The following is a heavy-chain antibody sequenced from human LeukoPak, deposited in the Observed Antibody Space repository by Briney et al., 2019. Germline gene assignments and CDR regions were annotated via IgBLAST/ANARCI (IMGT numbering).Heavy chain of an antibody. V-gene: IGHV1-46*01. CDR3: ARPAYCDGTNCGYWLDP. CDR2: INPRGDIT. Sequence: GASVKDSCKTYGSTFTWFLIHWVRQATGQGLEWVGTINPRGDITSYAQRFQGRVTLTEDTSTSTFYMELSSLTSDDTAVYFCARPAYCDGTNCGYWLDPWGPGTLVTVSS. CDR1: GSTFTWFL. D-gene: IGHD2-21*01. J-gene: IGHJ5*02.